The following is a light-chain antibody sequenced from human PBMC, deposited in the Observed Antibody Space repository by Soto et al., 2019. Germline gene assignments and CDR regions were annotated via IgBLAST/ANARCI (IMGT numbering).Light chain of an antibody. CDR2: DVS. V-gene: IGLV2-11*01. CDR1: SGDGGGYEY. J-gene: IGLJ1*01. Sequence: PRSVSGSPGQSVTISCTGNSGDGGGYEYVSWYQQHPGKAPKVLVYDVSKRPSGVPDRFSGSRSGNTASLTISGVQANDDVDYFCLAYAGTNDRLRVFGPGTKVTV. CDR3: LAYAGTNDRLRV.